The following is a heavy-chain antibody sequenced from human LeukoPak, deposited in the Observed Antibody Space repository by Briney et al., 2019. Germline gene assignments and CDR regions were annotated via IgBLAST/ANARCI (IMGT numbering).Heavy chain of an antibody. CDR1: GGSFSGYY. D-gene: IGHD3-22*01. V-gene: IGHV4-59*01. Sequence: SETLSLTCAVYGGSFSGYYWSWIRQPPGKGLEWIGYIFYSGSTNYNPSLKSRVTISVDTSKNQFSLKLSSVTAADTAVYYCARGNSYYDTSGYFPWESFQHWGQGTLVTVSS. CDR3: ARGNSYYDTSGYFPWESFQH. CDR2: IFYSGST. J-gene: IGHJ1*01.